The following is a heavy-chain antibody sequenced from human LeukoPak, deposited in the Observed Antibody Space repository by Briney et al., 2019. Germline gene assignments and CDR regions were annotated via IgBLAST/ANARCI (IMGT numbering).Heavy chain of an antibody. CDR1: GLTFSSNA. CDR3: AKELSTAVVEAVGFDY. CDR2: ISGSGAKT. J-gene: IGHJ4*02. Sequence: GGSLRLSCVASGLTFSSNAMSWVRQAPGKGLEWVSAISGSGAKTYYADSVKGRFTISRDNSKNTLYLQLSSLRAEDTGIYYCAKELSTAVVEAVGFDYWGQGTLVTVSS. D-gene: IGHD6-19*01. V-gene: IGHV3-23*01.